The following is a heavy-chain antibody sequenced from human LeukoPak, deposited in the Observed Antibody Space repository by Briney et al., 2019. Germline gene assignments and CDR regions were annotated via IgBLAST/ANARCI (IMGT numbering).Heavy chain of an antibody. V-gene: IGHV4-30-2*01. D-gene: IGHD4-23*01. CDR2: IYHSGST. CDR1: GGSISSGGYY. CDR3: ARGGNPSDAFDI. J-gene: IGHJ3*02. Sequence: SETLSLTCTVSGGSISSGGYYWSWIRQPPGKGLEWIGYIYHSGSTYYNPSLKSRVTISVDRSKNQFSLKLSSVTAADTAVYYCARGGNPSDAFDIWGQGTMVTVSP.